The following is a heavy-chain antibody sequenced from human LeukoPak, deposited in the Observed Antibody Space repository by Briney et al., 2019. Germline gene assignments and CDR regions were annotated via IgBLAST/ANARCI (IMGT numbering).Heavy chain of an antibody. CDR3: ARGYCSSTSCPMWFDP. J-gene: IGHJ5*02. CDR2: ISYDGSNK. CDR1: GFTFSSYA. Sequence: GGSLRLSCAASGFTFSSYAMHWVRQAPGKGLEWVAVISYDGSNKYYADSVKGRFTISRDNSKNTLYLQMNSLRAEDTAVYYCARGYCSSTSCPMWFDPWGQGTLVIVSS. V-gene: IGHV3-30-3*02. D-gene: IGHD2-2*01.